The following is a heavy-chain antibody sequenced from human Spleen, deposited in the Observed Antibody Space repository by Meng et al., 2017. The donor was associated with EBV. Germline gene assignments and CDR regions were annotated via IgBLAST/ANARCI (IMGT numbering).Heavy chain of an antibody. CDR3: ASESGRGFTPDY. Sequence: QVQLVHAGAEVRKPGSSVKASCKLSGGTFRSDAVSWVRQAPGQGLEWLGGLIPKSDVPYYAQKFQDRVTITADESTSTHYMDLRGLKSEDTAVYYCASESGRGFTPDYWGQGTLVTVSS. V-gene: IGHV1-69*01. CDR2: LIPKSDVP. D-gene: IGHD3-10*01. CDR1: GGTFRSDA. J-gene: IGHJ4*02.